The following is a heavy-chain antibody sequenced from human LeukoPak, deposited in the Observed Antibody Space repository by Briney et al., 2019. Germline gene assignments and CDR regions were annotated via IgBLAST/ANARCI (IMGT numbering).Heavy chain of an antibody. V-gene: IGHV3-23*01. CDR1: GLSFSIYA. J-gene: IGHJ3*02. Sequence: GGSLRLSCAASGLSFSIYAMTWVRQGPGKGLELVSGINGRDNGTWYADSVKGRFTISRDNSKSTVYLQMNSLRAEDTAVYYCAKDRAYGSGPFDIWGQGTMVTVSS. D-gene: IGHD3-10*01. CDR2: INGRDNGT. CDR3: AKDRAYGSGPFDI.